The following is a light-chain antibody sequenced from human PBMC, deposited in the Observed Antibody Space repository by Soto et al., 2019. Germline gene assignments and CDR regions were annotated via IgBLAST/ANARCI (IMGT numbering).Light chain of an antibody. CDR1: SSDVGNYKD. CDR2: EVS. CDR3: SSYAGSTLWV. J-gene: IGLJ3*02. V-gene: IGLV2-8*01. Sequence: QSALTQSPSASGSPGQSVTISCTGTSSDVGNYKDVSWYQQHPGKAPKLMIYEVSKRPSGVPDRLSGSKSGNTASLTVSGLQVEDEAGYYCSSYAGSTLWVFGGGTKLTVL.